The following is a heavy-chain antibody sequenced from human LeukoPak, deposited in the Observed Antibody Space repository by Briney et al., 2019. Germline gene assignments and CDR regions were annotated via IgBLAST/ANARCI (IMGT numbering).Heavy chain of an antibody. J-gene: IGHJ4*02. V-gene: IGHV3-48*04. CDR3: ARDHDWVFDY. D-gene: IGHD3-9*01. CDR2: IGGSGSPA. Sequence: GGSLRLSCEASGFTFSSYSMNWVRQAPGKGLEWVSYIGGSGSPADYADSVKGRFTISRDNTKNSLFLQMHSLRAEDTAVYYCARDHDWVFDYWGQGTLVTVSS. CDR1: GFTFSSYS.